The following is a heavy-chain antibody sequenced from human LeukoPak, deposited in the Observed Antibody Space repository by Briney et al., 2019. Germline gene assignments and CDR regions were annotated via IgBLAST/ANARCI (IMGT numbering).Heavy chain of an antibody. J-gene: IGHJ4*02. CDR2: IYHSGST. CDR3: ASRLYGYTSGWYDY. V-gene: IGHV4-59*01. D-gene: IGHD6-19*01. CDR1: GGSISSYW. Sequence: PSETLSLTCTVSGGSISSYWWNWIRQPPGKGLEWIGYIYHSGSTNYNPSLKSRVTISVDTSKNQFSLKVSSVTAGDTAVHYCASRLYGYTSGWYDYWGQGSLVTVSS.